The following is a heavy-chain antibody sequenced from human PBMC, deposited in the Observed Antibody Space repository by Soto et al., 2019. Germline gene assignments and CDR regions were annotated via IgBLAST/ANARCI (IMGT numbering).Heavy chain of an antibody. D-gene: IGHD6-6*01. J-gene: IGHJ6*02. CDR3: ARDSYSSSSYYYYGMDV. CDR2: IIPIFGTA. V-gene: IGHV1-69*13. CDR1: GGTFSSYA. Sequence: PSVKVSCKASGGTFSSYAISWVRQAPGQGLEWMGGIIPIFGTANYAQKFQGRVTITADESTSTAYMELSSLRSEDTAVYYCARDSYSSSSYYYYGMDVWGQGTTVTVSS.